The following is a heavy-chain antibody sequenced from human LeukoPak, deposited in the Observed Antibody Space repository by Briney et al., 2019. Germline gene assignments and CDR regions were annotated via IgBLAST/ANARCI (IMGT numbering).Heavy chain of an antibody. V-gene: IGHV3-48*01. D-gene: IGHD2-15*01. CDR1: GFTFGDYA. CDR2: ISSSSGTI. CDR3: AGRSGPDDY. J-gene: IGHJ4*02. Sequence: PGGSLRLSCTASGFTFGDYAMSWVRQAPGKGLEWVSYISSSSGTINYADSVKGRFTISRDNAKNSLYLQMNSLRVEDTAVYYCAGRSGPDDYWGQGTLVTVSS.